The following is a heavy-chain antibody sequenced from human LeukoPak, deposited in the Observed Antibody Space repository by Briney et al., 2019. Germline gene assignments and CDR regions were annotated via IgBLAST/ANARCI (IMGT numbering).Heavy chain of an antibody. V-gene: IGHV3-48*03. J-gene: IGHJ4*02. CDR1: GFSFSAFE. D-gene: IGHD2-15*01. Sequence: PGGSLRLSCAASGFSFSAFEMNWVRQAPGKGLEWISHISTGGRTIHYADSVKGRFTISRDNAKNSLYLQMNSLRGEDTGVYYCARGSGYVLDYWTQGTLVTVSS. CDR3: ARGSGYVLDY. CDR2: ISTGGRTI.